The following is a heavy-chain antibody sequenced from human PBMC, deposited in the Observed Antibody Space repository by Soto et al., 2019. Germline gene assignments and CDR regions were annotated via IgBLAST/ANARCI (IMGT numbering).Heavy chain of an antibody. CDR3: AKDGRYSSSWGHYYYGTDV. D-gene: IGHD6-13*01. CDR1: GFTFTNYG. CDR2: ISYDGNNK. Sequence: VGSLRLSCAASGFTFTNYGMHWVRQAPGKGLEWVAFISYDGNNKYYADSVKGRFTISRGNSKNTLYLQMNSLKYEDTAVYYCAKDGRYSSSWGHYYYGTDVWGQGTTVTVSS. J-gene: IGHJ6*02. V-gene: IGHV3-30*18.